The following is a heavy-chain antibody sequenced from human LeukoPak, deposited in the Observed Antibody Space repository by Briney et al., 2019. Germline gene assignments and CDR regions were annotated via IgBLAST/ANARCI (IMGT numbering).Heavy chain of an antibody. CDR3: ARDDGGNDY. CDR1: GGSISSSSYY. Sequence: SETLSLTCTVSGGSISSSSYYWGWIRQPPGKGLEWIGSIYYSGSTYYNPSLKSRVTISVDTSKNQFSLKLSSVTAADTAVYYCARDDGGNDYWGQGTLVTVSS. D-gene: IGHD4-23*01. V-gene: IGHV4-39*07. CDR2: IYYSGST. J-gene: IGHJ4*02.